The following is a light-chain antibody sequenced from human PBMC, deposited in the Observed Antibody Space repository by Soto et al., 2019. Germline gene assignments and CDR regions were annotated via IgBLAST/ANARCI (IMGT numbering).Light chain of an antibody. CDR3: SSYTSSSTHVV. J-gene: IGLJ2*01. CDR2: DVN. Sequence: QSVLTQPASVSGSPGQSITISCTGTSSDVGGYNYVSWYQQHPDKAPKLMIYDVNNRPSGISNRFSGSKSSNTASLTISGLQAEDEADYYCSSYTSSSTHVVFGGGTKVTVL. CDR1: SSDVGGYNY. V-gene: IGLV2-14*01.